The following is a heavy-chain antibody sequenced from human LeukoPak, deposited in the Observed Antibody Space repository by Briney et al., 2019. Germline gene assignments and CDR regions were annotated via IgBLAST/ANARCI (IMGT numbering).Heavy chain of an antibody. D-gene: IGHD5-12*01. CDR3: ARFGYSGWNLEY. Sequence: GGSLRLSCAASGFTFSSYWMRWVRQAPGKGLEWVANIKQDGSEKYYVDSVKGRFTISRGDAKSSLYVQMNSLRDEDTAVYYCARFGYSGWNLEYWGQGTLVTVSS. V-gene: IGHV3-7*01. CDR2: IKQDGSEK. J-gene: IGHJ4*02. CDR1: GFTFSSYW.